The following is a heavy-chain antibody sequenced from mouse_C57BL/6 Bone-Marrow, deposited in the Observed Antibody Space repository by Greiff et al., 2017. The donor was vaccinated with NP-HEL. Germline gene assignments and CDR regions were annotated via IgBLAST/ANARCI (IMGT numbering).Heavy chain of an antibody. CDR3: ARSGYGSPFDY. CDR2: INPSSGYT. V-gene: IGHV1-4*01. D-gene: IGHD1-1*01. CDR1: GYTFTSYT. J-gene: IGHJ2*01. Sequence: QVHVKQSGAELARPGASVKMSCKASGYTFTSYTMHWVKQRPGQGLEWIGYINPSSGYTKYNQKFKDKATLTADKSSSTAYMQLSSLTSEDSAVYYCARSGYGSPFDYWGQGTTLTVSS.